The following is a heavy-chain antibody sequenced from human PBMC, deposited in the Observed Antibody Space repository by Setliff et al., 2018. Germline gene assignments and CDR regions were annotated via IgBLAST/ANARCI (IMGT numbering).Heavy chain of an antibody. Sequence: GGSLRLSCTASGFTFRKHALAWVRQAPGKGLEWVANIKADGSENYYVDSVKGRFTISRDNAKNSLFLQMNSLRAEDTAVYYCARGHYSSSSGWGQGTLVTVSS. CDR3: ARGHYSSSSG. CDR1: GFTFRKHA. J-gene: IGHJ4*02. V-gene: IGHV3-7*03. D-gene: IGHD6-6*01. CDR2: IKADGSEN.